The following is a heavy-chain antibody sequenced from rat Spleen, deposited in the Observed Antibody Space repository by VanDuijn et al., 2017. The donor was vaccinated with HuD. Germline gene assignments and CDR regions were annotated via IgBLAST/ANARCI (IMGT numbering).Heavy chain of an antibody. CDR2: ISSEGRSS. J-gene: IGHJ1*01. V-gene: IGHV5-7*01. CDR1: GFTFSDYY. D-gene: IGHD1-12*02. Sequence: EVQLVESDGGLVQPGRSLKLSCAASGFTFSDYYMAWVRQAPTKGLEWVATISSEGRSSYYRDSVKGRSTISRHNAKTTQYLQMDSLRSEDTATYYCARRHYDGAYGYFDFWGPGTMVTVSS. CDR3: ARRHYDGAYGYFDF.